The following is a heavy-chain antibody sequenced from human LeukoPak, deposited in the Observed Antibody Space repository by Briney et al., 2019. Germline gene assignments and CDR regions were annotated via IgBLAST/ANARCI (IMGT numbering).Heavy chain of an antibody. V-gene: IGHV4-59*01. J-gene: IGHJ4*02. CDR3: ARGGDSSGPNDY. D-gene: IGHD3-22*01. Sequence: SETLSLTCTVSGGSISSYYWSWIRQPPGKGLQWIGSIYYSGTTNYNASLKSRLTISVDTSKHQFSLKLRSVTAADTAVYYCARGGDSSGPNDYWRQGTLVTVSS. CDR2: IYYSGTT. CDR1: GGSISSYY.